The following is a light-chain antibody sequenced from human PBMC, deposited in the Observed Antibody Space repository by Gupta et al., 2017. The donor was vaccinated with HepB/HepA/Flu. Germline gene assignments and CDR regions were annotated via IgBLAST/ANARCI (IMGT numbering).Light chain of an antibody. Sequence: ETVMTQSPATLSLSLGERATLSCRASQSISSNLAWYQQKAGQAPRLLIYGASIRATGIPDRFSGNGSETDFTLTSSRRQSEDFAIYYWHQDNTLSTFGQGTMVDIK. CDR3: HQDNTLST. J-gene: IGKJ1*01. CDR2: GAS. CDR1: QSISSN. V-gene: IGKV3-15*01.